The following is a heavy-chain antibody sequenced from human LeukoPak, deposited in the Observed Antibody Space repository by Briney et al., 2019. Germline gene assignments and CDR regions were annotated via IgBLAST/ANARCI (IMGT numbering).Heavy chain of an antibody. Sequence: SETLSLTCTVSGGSITSSSYYWGWIRQPPGEGLEWIGSIYYSGSTYYNPSLKSRVTISVDTSKNQFSLKLSSVTAADTAVYYCARSPNSGYPFDYWGQGTLVTVSS. D-gene: IGHD5-12*01. V-gene: IGHV4-39*01. CDR2: IYYSGST. CDR3: ARSPNSGYPFDY. CDR1: GGSITSSSYY. J-gene: IGHJ4*02.